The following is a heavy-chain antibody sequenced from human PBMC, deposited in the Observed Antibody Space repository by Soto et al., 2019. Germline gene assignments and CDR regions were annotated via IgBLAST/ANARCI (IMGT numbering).Heavy chain of an antibody. CDR3: SRSLAIDFDS. CDR1: VFNFAAYT. CDR2: IRRIAYGGTT. J-gene: IGHJ4*02. V-gene: IGHV3-49*03. Sequence: PGGSLRLSCSASVFNFAAYTMSWFRLTPGKGLEWVGFIRRIAYGGTTDYAASVKGRFTISRDDSRKIVYLQMSRLKIEDTAVYYCSRSLAIDFDSWGQGTLVTSPQ.